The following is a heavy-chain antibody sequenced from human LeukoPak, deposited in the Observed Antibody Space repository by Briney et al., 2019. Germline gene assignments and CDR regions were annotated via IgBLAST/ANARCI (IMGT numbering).Heavy chain of an antibody. CDR1: GYTFTTYY. V-gene: IGHV1-46*01. CDR2: INTSGGST. D-gene: IGHD4-11*01. CDR3: ARAFTVRSRIDY. J-gene: IGHJ4*02. Sequence: GASVKVSFKGSGYTFTTYYMHWVRQAPGQGQEWMGIINTSGGSTTYAQKFQGRVTMTRDTSTSTVYMELSSLRSEDTAVFFCARAFTVRSRIDYWGQGTLVTVSS.